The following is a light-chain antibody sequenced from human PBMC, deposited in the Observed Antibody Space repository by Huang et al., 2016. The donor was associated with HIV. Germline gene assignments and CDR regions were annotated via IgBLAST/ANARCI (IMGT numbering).Light chain of an antibody. V-gene: IGKV3-15*01. CDR1: QSVRSN. Sequence: EIVMTQSPATLSVSPGERATLSCRASQSVRSNLAWYQQKPGQAPRLIIYGASTRATGIPARFSGSGSGTEFALTISSLQSEDFAVYYCQQYNYWPPWTFGQGTKVEIK. CDR3: QQYNYWPPWT. CDR2: GAS. J-gene: IGKJ1*01.